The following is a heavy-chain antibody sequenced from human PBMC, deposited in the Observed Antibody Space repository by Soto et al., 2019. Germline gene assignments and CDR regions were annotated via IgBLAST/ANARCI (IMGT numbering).Heavy chain of an antibody. J-gene: IGHJ1*01. Sequence: EVQLLESGGGLVQPGWSLRLSCAASGFTFSSYAMSWVRQAPGKGLEWVSAISGSGGSTYYADSVKGRFTISRDNSKNTLYLQMTSLRAEETAVYYCAKLGGSSSCGLYFQHWGQGTLVTVSS. V-gene: IGHV3-23*01. D-gene: IGHD6-6*01. CDR1: GFTFSSYA. CDR2: ISGSGGST. CDR3: AKLGGSSSCGLYFQH.